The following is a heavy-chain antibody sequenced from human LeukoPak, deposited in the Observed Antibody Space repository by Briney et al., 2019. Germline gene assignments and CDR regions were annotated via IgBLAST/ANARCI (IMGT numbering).Heavy chain of an antibody. V-gene: IGHV1-3*01. CDR2: INAGNGNT. CDR1: GYTFTSYA. CDR3: ARDLYRISIVRGVILPGNY. J-gene: IGHJ4*02. Sequence: ASVKVSCKASGYTFTSYAMHWVRQAPGQRLEWMGWINAGNGNTQYSQKLQGRVTITRDTSASTAYMELSSLRSEDTAVYYCARDLYRISIVRGVILPGNYWGQGTLVTVSS. D-gene: IGHD3-10*01.